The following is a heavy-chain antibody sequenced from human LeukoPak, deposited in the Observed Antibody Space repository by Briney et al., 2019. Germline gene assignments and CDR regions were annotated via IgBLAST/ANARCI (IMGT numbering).Heavy chain of an antibody. V-gene: IGHV3-74*01. CDR2: INTDGSST. J-gene: IGHJ4*02. Sequence: GGSLRLSCAASGLTFSSYGFSWVRQVSGKGLVWVSRINTDGSSTKYAASVKGRFTISRDNARNTLYLQMNSLRAEDAAVYYCAMGSPDEPLDYWGQGTLVTVSS. CDR3: AMGSPDEPLDY. D-gene: IGHD1-26*01. CDR1: GLTFSSYG.